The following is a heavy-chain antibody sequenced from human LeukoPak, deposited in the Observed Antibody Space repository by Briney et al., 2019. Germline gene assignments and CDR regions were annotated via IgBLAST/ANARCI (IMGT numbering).Heavy chain of an antibody. J-gene: IGHJ6*02. CDR3: AKDAREYLGPYYYGMDV. D-gene: IGHD2/OR15-2a*01. V-gene: IGHV3-30*18. CDR1: GFTFNNYG. Sequence: GGSLRLSCAASGFTFNNYGMHWVRQAPGKGLEWVAVISYDGSNKYYADSVKGRFTISRGNSKNTLYLQMNSLRAEDTAVYYCAKDAREYLGPYYYGMDVWGQGTTVTVSS. CDR2: ISYDGSNK.